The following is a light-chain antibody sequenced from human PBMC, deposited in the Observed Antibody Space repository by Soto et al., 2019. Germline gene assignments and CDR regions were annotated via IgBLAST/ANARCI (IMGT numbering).Light chain of an antibody. V-gene: IGLV2-14*01. CDR3: SSYTSTTTHVV. Sequence: QSALTQPASVSGSPGQSITISCTGTSSDVGGYNYVSWYQQHPGKAPKLTVYEVSYRPSGVSNRFSGSKSGNTASLTISGLQAEDEADYFCSSYTSTTTHVVFGGGTKVTVL. J-gene: IGLJ2*01. CDR2: EVS. CDR1: SSDVGGYNY.